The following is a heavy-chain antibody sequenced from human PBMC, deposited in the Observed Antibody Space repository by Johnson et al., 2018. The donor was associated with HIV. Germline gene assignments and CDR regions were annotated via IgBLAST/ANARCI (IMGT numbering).Heavy chain of an antibody. CDR2: IWYDGSNK. V-gene: IGHV3-33*06. Sequence: QVQLVESGGGVVRPGGSLRLSCAASGFTFSYYGMHWVRQAPGKGLEWVAVIWYDGSNKFYADSVKGRFTISRDNSKNTVYLQMNSLRVEDTAVYYCAKSPGKDHGGNSGGFDIWGQGTMVTVSS. CDR1: GFTFSYYG. D-gene: IGHD4/OR15-4a*01. CDR3: AKSPGKDHGGNSGGFDI. J-gene: IGHJ3*02.